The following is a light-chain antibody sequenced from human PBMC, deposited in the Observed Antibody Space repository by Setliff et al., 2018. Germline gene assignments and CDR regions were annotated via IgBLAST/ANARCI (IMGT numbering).Light chain of an antibody. V-gene: IGLV1-51*01. CDR1: SSNIGNDY. CDR2: DDN. J-gene: IGLJ2*01. Sequence: QSALTQPPSVSAAPRQKVTISCSGSSSNIGNDYVSWYHQLPGTAPKLLIYDDNKRPSGIPDRFAGSKSGASATLGITGLQTGDEADYYCATWDHSLRGVVFGGGTKVTVL. CDR3: ATWDHSLRGVV.